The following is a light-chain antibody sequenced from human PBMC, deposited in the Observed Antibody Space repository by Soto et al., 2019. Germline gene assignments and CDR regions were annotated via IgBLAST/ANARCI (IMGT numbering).Light chain of an antibody. CDR2: AVR. Sequence: QSVLTQPASVSGSPGQSITISCTGTSSDVGANNYVSWYQHHPGKAPKLIIYAVRNRPSGVSDRFSGSKSGSTASLTIFGIQPEDEADYYCSSFTSSSTWVFGGGTQLTVL. J-gene: IGLJ3*02. V-gene: IGLV2-14*01. CDR3: SSFTSSSTWV. CDR1: SSDVGANNY.